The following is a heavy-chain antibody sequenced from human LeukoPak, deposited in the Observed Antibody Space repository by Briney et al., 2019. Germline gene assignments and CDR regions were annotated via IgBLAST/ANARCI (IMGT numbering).Heavy chain of an antibody. Sequence: SQTLSLTCAVSGGSISSGGYSWSWIRQPPGKGLEWIGNIYHSGSTYYNPSLKSRVTILVDRSKNQSSLKLSSVTAADTAVYYCASGARDHFDSSGSRSWFDPWGQGTLLTVSS. V-gene: IGHV4-30-2*01. CDR3: ASGARDHFDSSGSRSWFDP. J-gene: IGHJ5*02. CDR1: GGSISSGGYS. CDR2: IYHSGST. D-gene: IGHD3-22*01.